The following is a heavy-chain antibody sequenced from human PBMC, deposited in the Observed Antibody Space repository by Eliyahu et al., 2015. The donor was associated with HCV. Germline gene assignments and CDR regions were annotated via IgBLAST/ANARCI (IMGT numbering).Heavy chain of an antibody. CDR1: GYTFXSYG. CDR3: ARTSIAALHDLYYYYGMDV. J-gene: IGHJ6*02. CDR2: ISAYNGNT. D-gene: IGHD6-6*01. V-gene: IGHV1-18*01. Sequence: QVQLVQSEAEVKKPGASVKVSCKASGYTFXSYGIRLVGTAPGQGAEWMGWISAYNGNTNYAQKLQGRVTMTTDTSTSTAYMELRSLRSDDTAVYYCARTSIAALHDLYYYYGMDVWGQGTTVTVSS.